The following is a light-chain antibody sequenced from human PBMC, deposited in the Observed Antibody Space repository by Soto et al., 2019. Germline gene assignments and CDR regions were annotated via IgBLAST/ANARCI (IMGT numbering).Light chain of an antibody. J-gene: IGKJ2*01. V-gene: IGKV4-1*01. CDR2: WAS. CDR1: QSVLYSSNNKNY. Sequence: IVMTQSPDSLAVSLGERATVNCKSSQSVLYSSNNKNYLAWYQQKPGQPPKLLISWASTRDSGVPDRFSGSGSGTDFTLTISSLQAEDVAVYYCQQYYAIPYTFGQGTKLEIK. CDR3: QQYYAIPYT.